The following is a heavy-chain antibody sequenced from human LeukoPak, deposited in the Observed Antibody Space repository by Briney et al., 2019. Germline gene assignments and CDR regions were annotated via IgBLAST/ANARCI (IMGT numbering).Heavy chain of an antibody. V-gene: IGHV3-30*03. CDR1: GFTFSSYG. CDR2: ISYDGSNK. J-gene: IGHJ4*02. CDR3: AAIWFGEIY. D-gene: IGHD3-10*01. Sequence: GGSLRLSCAASGFTFSSYGMHWVRQAPGKGLEWVAVISYDGSNKYYAGSVKGRFTISRDNSKKTLYLQMNSLRAEDTAVYYCAAIWFGEIYWGQGTLVTVSS.